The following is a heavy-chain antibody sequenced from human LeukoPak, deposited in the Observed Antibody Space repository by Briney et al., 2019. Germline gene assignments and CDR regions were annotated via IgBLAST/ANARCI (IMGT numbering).Heavy chain of an antibody. CDR3: ARDSMTPGGFDY. V-gene: IGHV4-39*07. Sequence: NPSETLSLTCTVSGGSISSSSYYWGWIRQPPWKGLEWIGSIYHSGSTYYNPSLKSRVTISVDTSKNQFSLKLSSVTAADTAVYYCARDSMTPGGFDYWGQGTLVTVSS. CDR2: IYHSGST. J-gene: IGHJ4*02. CDR1: GGSISSSSYY. D-gene: IGHD1-14*01.